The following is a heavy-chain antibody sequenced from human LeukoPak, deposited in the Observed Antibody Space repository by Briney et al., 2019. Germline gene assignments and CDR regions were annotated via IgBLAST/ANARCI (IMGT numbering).Heavy chain of an antibody. CDR3: ARDSPFRGYSYGYGFDY. CDR2: IYYSGST. V-gene: IGHV4-59*01. CDR1: GGSISSYY. Sequence: PSETLSLTCTVSGGSISSYYWSWIWQPPGKGLEWIGYIYYSGSTNYNPSLKSRVTISVDTSKNQFSLKLSSVTAADTAVYYCARDSPFRGYSYGYGFDYWGQGTLVTVSS. J-gene: IGHJ4*02. D-gene: IGHD5-18*01.